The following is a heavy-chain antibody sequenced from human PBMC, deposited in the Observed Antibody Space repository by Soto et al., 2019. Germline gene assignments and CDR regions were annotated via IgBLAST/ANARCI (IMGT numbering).Heavy chain of an antibody. CDR3: AKDNDLDRDGPFDY. CDR1: GFSFGDYG. D-gene: IGHD2-2*03. Sequence: EVQLVESGGGSVQPGRSLRLSCAASGFSFGDYGMHWVRQGPGKGLEWVSGISWNSGDIYYAYSVKGRYTISRDNAKRPICLQMNSVSSEDTRLYNCAKDNDLDRDGPFDYWGQGILVTVSS. V-gene: IGHV3-9*01. CDR2: ISWNSGDI. J-gene: IGHJ4*02.